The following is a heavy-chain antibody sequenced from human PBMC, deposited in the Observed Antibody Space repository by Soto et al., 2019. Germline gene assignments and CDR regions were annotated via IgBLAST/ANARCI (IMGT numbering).Heavy chain of an antibody. Sequence: SETLSLTCAVSGDSISSVNWWSWVRQSPGQGLEWIGDIYHTGITNYNPSLQSRVTISVDKSKNEFSLNLTSVTAADTAVYYCARVGPWVPYYYDSSPYTFENWFDPWGQGTLVTVSS. J-gene: IGHJ5*02. V-gene: IGHV4-4*02. CDR2: IYHTGIT. CDR1: GDSISSVNW. D-gene: IGHD3-22*01. CDR3: ARVGPWVPYYYDSSPYTFENWFDP.